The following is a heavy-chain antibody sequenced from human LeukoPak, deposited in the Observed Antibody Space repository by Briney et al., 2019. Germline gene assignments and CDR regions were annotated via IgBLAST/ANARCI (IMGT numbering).Heavy chain of an antibody. V-gene: IGHV3-30*02. CDR2: IQSDGSDK. D-gene: IGHD6-13*01. CDR1: GFTFNSFA. J-gene: IGHJ3*02. Sequence: GGSLRLSCAASGFTFNSFAMHWVRQAPGKGLEHLAFIQSDGSDKYHADSVKGRFTISRDNSKNTLYLQMNSLRSEDTAVYYCATDESGSIAAAGNAFDIWGQGTMVTVSS. CDR3: ATDESGSIAAAGNAFDI.